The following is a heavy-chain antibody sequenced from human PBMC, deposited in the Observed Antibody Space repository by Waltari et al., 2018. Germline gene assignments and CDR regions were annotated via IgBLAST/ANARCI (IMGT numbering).Heavy chain of an antibody. CDR3: AREPPRLGETYYFDY. D-gene: IGHD3-10*01. CDR1: GGSISSHY. CDR2: IYYSGST. J-gene: IGHJ4*02. V-gene: IGHV4-59*11. Sequence: QVQLQESGPGLVKPSETLSLTCTVSGGSISSHYWSWIRQPPGKGLEWIGYIYYSGSTNYNPSLKSRVTISVDMSKNQFSLKLTSVTAADTAVYYCAREPPRLGETYYFDYWGQGTLVTVSS.